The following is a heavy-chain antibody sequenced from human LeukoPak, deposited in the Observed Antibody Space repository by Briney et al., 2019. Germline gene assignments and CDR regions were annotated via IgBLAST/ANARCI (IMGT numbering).Heavy chain of an antibody. CDR2: IYTSGST. D-gene: IGHD4-17*01. CDR3: ASDYGD. J-gene: IGHJ4*02. V-gene: IGHV4-4*07. Sequence: SETLCLTCTVSGGSISSFYWSWIRQPAGKGLEWIGRIYTSGSTNYNPSLKSRVTISVDKSKNQFSLKLSSVTAADTAVYYCASDYGDWGQGTLVTVSS. CDR1: GGSISSFY.